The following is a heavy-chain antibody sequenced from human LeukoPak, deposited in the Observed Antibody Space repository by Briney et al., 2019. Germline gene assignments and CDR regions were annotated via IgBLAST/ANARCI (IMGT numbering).Heavy chain of an antibody. V-gene: IGHV3-7*01. Sequence: PGGSLRLSCAASGFTSSNYWMSWVRQAPGKGLEWVGNINGDGSQKKYVDSVKGRFTLSRDIAENSLFLQLNSLRADDTAVYYCARGSTMDYYNFDIWGQGTLVTVSS. J-gene: IGHJ3*02. CDR2: INGDGSQK. CDR1: GFTSSNYW. CDR3: ARGSTMDYYNFDI. D-gene: IGHD3-10*01.